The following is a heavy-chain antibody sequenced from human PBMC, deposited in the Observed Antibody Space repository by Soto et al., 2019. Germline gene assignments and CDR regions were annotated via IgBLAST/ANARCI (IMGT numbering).Heavy chain of an antibody. V-gene: IGHV5-51*01. J-gene: IGHJ5*02. CDR3: ARRTGTIFGANWFDP. D-gene: IGHD3-3*01. Sequence: PGESLKISCKGSGYSFTSYWIGWVRQMPGKGLEWMGIIYPGDSDTRYSPSFQGQVTISADKSISTAYLQWSSLKASDTAMYYCARRTGTIFGANWFDPWGQGTLVTVSS. CDR2: IYPGDSDT. CDR1: GYSFTSYW.